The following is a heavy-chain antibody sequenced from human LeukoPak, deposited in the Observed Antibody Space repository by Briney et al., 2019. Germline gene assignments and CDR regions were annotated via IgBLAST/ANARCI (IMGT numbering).Heavy chain of an antibody. J-gene: IGHJ4*02. D-gene: IGHD5-12*01. Sequence: GGSLRLSCAASGFTFSDYYMSWIRQAPGKGLEWVSYISSSGSTIYYADSVKGRFTISRDNSKNTLYLQMNSLRAEDTAVYYCAKEDEYSGYAPVDYWGQGTLVTVSS. CDR3: AKEDEYSGYAPVDY. CDR2: ISSSGSTI. V-gene: IGHV3-11*01. CDR1: GFTFSDYY.